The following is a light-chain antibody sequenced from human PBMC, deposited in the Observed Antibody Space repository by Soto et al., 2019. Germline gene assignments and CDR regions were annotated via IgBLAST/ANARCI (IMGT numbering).Light chain of an antibody. CDR3: GAWDSSLSVVL. V-gene: IGLV1-51*01. J-gene: IGLJ2*01. CDR1: TSNIKNNY. CDR2: DND. Sequence: QSVLTQPPSMSAAPGQKVTISCSGRTSNIKNNYVSWYQHLPGTAPKLLIYDNDERPSGIPDRFSASKSGTSATLGITGLQIGDEADYYCGAWDSSLSVVLFGGGTKVIVL.